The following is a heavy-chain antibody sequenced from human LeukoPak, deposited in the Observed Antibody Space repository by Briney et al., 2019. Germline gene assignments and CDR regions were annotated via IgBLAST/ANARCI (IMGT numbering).Heavy chain of an antibody. CDR1: GYTFTNYG. CDR3: ARDTYYYDSSGYYLVDY. V-gene: IGHV1-18*01. D-gene: IGHD3-22*01. J-gene: IGHJ4*02. CDR2: ISAYNGNT. Sequence: ASVKVSCKASGYTFTNYGISWVRQAPGQGLEWMGWISAYNGNTNNAQKFQGRVTMTTDTSTSTAYMELRSLRSDDTAVYYCARDTYYYDSSGYYLVDYWGQGTLVTVSS.